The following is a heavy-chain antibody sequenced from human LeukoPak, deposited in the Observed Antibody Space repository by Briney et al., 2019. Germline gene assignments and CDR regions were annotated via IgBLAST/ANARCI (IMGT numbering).Heavy chain of an antibody. Sequence: GGSLRLSCAASGFTFSNYFMHWVRQAPGKGLVWVSRINSDGTTTMYADSVKGRFTISRDNAKNTLYLQMNSLRDEDTAVYYCARRVDATRWFDPWGQGTLVAVSS. V-gene: IGHV3-74*03. J-gene: IGHJ5*02. D-gene: IGHD2-15*01. CDR1: GFTFSNYF. CDR2: INSDGTTT. CDR3: ARRVDATRWFDP.